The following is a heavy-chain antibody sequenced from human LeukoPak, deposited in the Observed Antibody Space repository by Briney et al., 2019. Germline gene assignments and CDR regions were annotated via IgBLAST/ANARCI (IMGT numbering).Heavy chain of an antibody. CDR3: ARGPRGWYVDY. CDR2: INHSGST. V-gene: IGHV4-34*01. D-gene: IGHD6-19*01. J-gene: IGHJ4*02. Sequence: SETLSLTCAVYGGSFSGYYWSWIRQPPGKGLERIGEINHSGSTNYNPSLKSRVTISVDTSKNQFSLKLSSVTAADTAVYYCARGPRGWYVDYWGQGTLVTVSS. CDR1: GGSFSGYY.